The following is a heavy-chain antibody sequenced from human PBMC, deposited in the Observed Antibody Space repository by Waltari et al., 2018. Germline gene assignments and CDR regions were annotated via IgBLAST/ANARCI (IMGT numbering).Heavy chain of an antibody. D-gene: IGHD6-19*01. CDR2: IYSGGST. CDR3: ARTFRQWQKWYYFDY. CDR1: GFTVSSNY. V-gene: IGHV3-53*01. Sequence: EVQLVESGGGLIQPGGSLRLSCAASGFTVSSNYMSLVRPAPGKGLEWVSVIYSGGSTYYADSVKGRFTISRDNSKNTLYLQMNSLRAEDTAVYYCARTFRQWQKWYYFDYWGQGTLVTVSS. J-gene: IGHJ4*02.